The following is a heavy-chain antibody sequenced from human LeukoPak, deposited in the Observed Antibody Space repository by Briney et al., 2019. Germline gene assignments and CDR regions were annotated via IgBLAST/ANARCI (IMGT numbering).Heavy chain of an antibody. CDR3: AKDPLWFDP. CDR1: GFTFSSYG. Sequence: GSLRLSCAASGFTFSSYGMHWVRQAPGKGLEWVAVISYDGSNKYYADSVKGRFTISRDNSENTLYLQMNSLRAEDTAVYYCAKDPLWFDPWGQGTLVTVSS. V-gene: IGHV3-30*18. CDR2: ISYDGSNK. J-gene: IGHJ5*02.